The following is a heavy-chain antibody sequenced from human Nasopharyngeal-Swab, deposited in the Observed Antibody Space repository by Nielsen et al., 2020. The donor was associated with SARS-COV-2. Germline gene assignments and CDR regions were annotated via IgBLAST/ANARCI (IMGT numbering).Heavy chain of an antibody. CDR2: INSDGSST. D-gene: IGHD2-8*01. J-gene: IGHJ5*02. V-gene: IGHV3-74*01. CDR1: GFTFSSYW. Sequence: GESLKISCAASGFTFSSYWMHWVRQAPGKGLVWVSRINSDGSSTSYADSVKGRFTISRDNAKNSLYLQMNSLRAEDTAVYYCARDGQSRTNWFDPWGQGTVVTVSS. CDR3: ARDGQSRTNWFDP.